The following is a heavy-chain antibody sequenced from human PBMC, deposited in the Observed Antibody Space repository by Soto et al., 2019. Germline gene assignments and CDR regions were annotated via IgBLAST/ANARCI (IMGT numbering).Heavy chain of an antibody. D-gene: IGHD3-10*01. CDR3: ASRGDYYGSGSYQAPNYYYYGMDV. Sequence: GASVKVSCKASGGTFSSYAISWVRQAPGQGLEWMGGIIPIFGTANYAQKFQGRVTITADESTSTAYMELSSLRSEDTAVYYCASRGDYYGSGSYQAPNYYYYGMDVWGQGTTVTV. V-gene: IGHV1-69*13. CDR1: GGTFSSYA. CDR2: IIPIFGTA. J-gene: IGHJ6*02.